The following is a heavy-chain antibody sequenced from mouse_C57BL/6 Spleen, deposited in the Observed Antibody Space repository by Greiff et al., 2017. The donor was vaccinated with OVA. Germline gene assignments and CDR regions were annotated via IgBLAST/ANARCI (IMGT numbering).Heavy chain of an antibody. D-gene: IGHD1-1*01. Sequence: QQSGAELVRPGASVTLSCKASGYTFTDYEMHWVKQTPVHGLEWIGAIDPETGGTAYNQKFKGKAILTADKSSSTAYMELRSLTSEDSAVYYCTHDGSSSYWYFDVWGTGTTVTVSS. CDR3: THDGSSSYWYFDV. V-gene: IGHV1-15*01. CDR1: GYTFTDYE. J-gene: IGHJ1*03. CDR2: IDPETGGT.